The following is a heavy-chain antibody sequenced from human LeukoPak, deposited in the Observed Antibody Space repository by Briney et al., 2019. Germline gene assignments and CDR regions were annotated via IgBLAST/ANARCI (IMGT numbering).Heavy chain of an antibody. J-gene: IGHJ4*02. CDR1: GFTFSTSG. V-gene: IGHV3-21*01. D-gene: IGHD1-1*01. CDR2: ISPTGGAI. CDR3: ASGIRERGFDS. Sequence: GGSLRLSCAASGFTFSTSGRNWVRQAPGRGLEWVSSISPTGGAIFYADSVRGRFTLSRDSAKSSLFLQMNSLKAEDTALYFCASGIRERGFDSWGQGTLVTVSS.